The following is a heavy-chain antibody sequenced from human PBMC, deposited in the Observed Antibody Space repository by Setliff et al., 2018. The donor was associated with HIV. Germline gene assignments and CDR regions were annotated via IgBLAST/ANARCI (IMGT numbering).Heavy chain of an antibody. J-gene: IGHJ4*02. V-gene: IGHV3-20*04. CDR3: ARDFITLPGTFDY. Sequence: GESLKISCAASGFTFDDYGMTWVRQAPGKGLEWVSGIDWNGGITGYADSVKGRFTISRDNAKNSLYLQMNSLRAEDTALYYCARDFITLPGTFDYWGQGTLVTVSS. CDR1: GFTFDDYG. CDR2: IDWNGGIT. D-gene: IGHD6-19*01.